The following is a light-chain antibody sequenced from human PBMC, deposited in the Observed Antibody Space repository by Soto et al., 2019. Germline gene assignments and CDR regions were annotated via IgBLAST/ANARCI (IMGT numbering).Light chain of an antibody. CDR2: DVS. V-gene: IGKV1-5*01. CDR3: QQYHTYWWT. CDR1: QSIGDS. J-gene: IGKJ1*01. Sequence: DIQMTQSPSTLSESVGDRVTITCRASQSIGDSLAWYQQKPGKAPYLLISDVSSLERGVPSRFSGSGSGTEFTLTINSLQPDDSATYYCQQYHTYWWTFGQGTKVDIK.